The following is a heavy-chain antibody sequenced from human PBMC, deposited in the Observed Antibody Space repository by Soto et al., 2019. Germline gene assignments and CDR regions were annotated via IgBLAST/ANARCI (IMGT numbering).Heavy chain of an antibody. J-gene: IGHJ6*03. V-gene: IGHV4-59*08. D-gene: IGHD2-15*01. CDR2: IYYSGST. CDR1: GGSISSYY. Sequence: SETLSLTCTVSGGSISSYYWSWIRQPPGKGLEWIGYIYYSGSTNYNPSLKSRVTISADTSKNQFSLKLSSVTAADTAVYYCARLVPAAPHYYYYYYMDVWGKGTTVTVSS. CDR3: ARLVPAAPHYYYYYYMDV.